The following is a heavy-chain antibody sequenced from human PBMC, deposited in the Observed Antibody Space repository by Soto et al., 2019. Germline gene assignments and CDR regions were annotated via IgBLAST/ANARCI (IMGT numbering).Heavy chain of an antibody. D-gene: IGHD6-19*01. J-gene: IGHJ4*02. CDR2: LHDSGST. CDR3: ARGWDAGY. CDR1: GGSVGSGRHY. V-gene: IGHV4-61*01. Sequence: QVQLQESGPGLVKPSETLSLTCTVSGGSVGSGRHYWSWIRQPPGKGLEWIGYLHDSGSTNYVSSLKSRVTISADPSRNQFFLKVYSVTAADTAVYYCARGWDAGYWGPGTLVTVSS.